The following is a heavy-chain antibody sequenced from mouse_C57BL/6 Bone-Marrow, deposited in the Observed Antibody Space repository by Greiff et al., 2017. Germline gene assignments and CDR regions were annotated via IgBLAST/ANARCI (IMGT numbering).Heavy chain of an antibody. CDR1: GFTFSNYW. V-gene: IGHV6-3*01. CDR3: TGFITTVVAPSY. Sequence: EVKLEESGGGLVQPGGSMKLSCVASGFTFSNYWMNWVRQSPEKGLEWVAQIRLKSDNYATHYAESVKGRFTISRDDSKSSVYLQMNNLRAEDTGIYYCTGFITTVVAPSYWGQGTLVTVSA. J-gene: IGHJ3*01. CDR2: IRLKSDNYAT. D-gene: IGHD1-1*01.